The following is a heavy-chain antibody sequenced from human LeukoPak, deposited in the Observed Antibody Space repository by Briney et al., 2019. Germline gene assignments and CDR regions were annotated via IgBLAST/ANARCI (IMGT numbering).Heavy chain of an antibody. V-gene: IGHV5-51*01. Sequence: GESLKISCKGSGYSFTSYWIGWVRQMPGKGLEWMGIIYPGDSDTRYSPSFQGQVTISADKSISTAYLQWSSLKASDTAMYYCARLRRGCSSASCFFDYWGQGTLVTVSS. CDR2: IYPGDSDT. CDR1: GYSFTSYW. CDR3: ARLRRGCSSASCFFDY. J-gene: IGHJ4*02. D-gene: IGHD2-2*01.